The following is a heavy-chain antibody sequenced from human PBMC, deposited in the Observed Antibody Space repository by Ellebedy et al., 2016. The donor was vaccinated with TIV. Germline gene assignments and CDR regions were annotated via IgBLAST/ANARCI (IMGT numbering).Heavy chain of an antibody. CDR2: IKPDGSEK. CDR3: SRHTDYALDY. Sequence: GGSLRLSCGASGFTFSTNWMGWVRQAPGKGLKWLANIKPDGSEKYYVDSVKGRFTISRDNAKNSLYLQMNSLRAEDTAVYYCSRHTDYALDYWGQGALVTVSS. CDR1: GFTFSTNW. D-gene: IGHD4-17*01. J-gene: IGHJ4*02. V-gene: IGHV3-7*01.